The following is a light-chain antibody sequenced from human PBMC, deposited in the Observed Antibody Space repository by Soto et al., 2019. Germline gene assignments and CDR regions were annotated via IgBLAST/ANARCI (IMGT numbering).Light chain of an antibody. J-gene: IGKJ5*01. CDR1: QPLNNN. CDR2: DSS. V-gene: IGKV3-20*01. CDR3: QQYGSSPLIS. Sequence: EIVMTQSPATLSVSPGDRATLSCRAGQPLNNNVAWYQHKPGQAPRLLIFDSSNRATGVPDRFSGSGSGRDFTLTISGLEPEDFAVYYCQQYGSSPLISFGQGTRLEIK.